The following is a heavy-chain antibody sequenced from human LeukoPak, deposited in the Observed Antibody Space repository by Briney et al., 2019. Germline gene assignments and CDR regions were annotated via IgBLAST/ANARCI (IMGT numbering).Heavy chain of an antibody. V-gene: IGHV3-23*01. CDR3: ANNRGYSYGYGY. Sequence: GGSLRLSCAASGITFGTYAMNWVRQAPGKGLEWASTVSGSGVATYFADSVKGRFTISRDNSKNTLYLQMNSLRAEDTAVYYCANNRGYSYGYGYWGQGTLVTVSS. D-gene: IGHD5-18*01. CDR2: VSGSGVAT. J-gene: IGHJ4*02. CDR1: GITFGTYA.